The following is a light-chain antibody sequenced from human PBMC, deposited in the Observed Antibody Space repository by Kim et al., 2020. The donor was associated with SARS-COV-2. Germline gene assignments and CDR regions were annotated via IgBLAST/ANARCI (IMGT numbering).Light chain of an antibody. CDR3: SAWDNSLPTWV. CDR2: RNN. J-gene: IGLJ3*02. Sequence: QTATITCRWSNNNVSNEGAAWLQQHQGQPPKRRSYRNNNRPSGISERFSASRSGSTASLTISGLQPEDEADYYCSAWDNSLPTWVVGGGTQLTVL. CDR1: NNNVSNEG. V-gene: IGLV10-54*04.